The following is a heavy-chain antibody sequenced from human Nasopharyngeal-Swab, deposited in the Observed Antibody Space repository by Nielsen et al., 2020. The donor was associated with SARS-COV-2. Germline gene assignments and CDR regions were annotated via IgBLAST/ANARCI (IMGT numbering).Heavy chain of an antibody. J-gene: IGHJ6*02. D-gene: IGHD1-26*01. CDR1: GFTFSSYA. Sequence: GESLKISCAASGFTFSSYAMSWVRQAPGKGLEWVSAISGSGGSTYYADYVKGRFTISRDNSKNTLYLQMNSLTPEDTAVYYCAKDKWELLTWGYYYYYGMDEWGQGTTVTVSS. CDR2: ISGSGGST. V-gene: IGHV3-23*01. CDR3: AKDKWELLTWGYYYYYGMDE.